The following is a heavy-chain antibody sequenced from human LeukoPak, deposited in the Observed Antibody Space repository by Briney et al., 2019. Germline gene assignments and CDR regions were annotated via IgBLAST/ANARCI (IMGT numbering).Heavy chain of an antibody. Sequence: GGSLRLSCAASGFTFSSYAMHWVRQAPGKGLEWVAVISYDGSNKYYADSVKGRFTISRDNSKNTLYLQVNSLRAEDTAVYYCARSSSSHRRSDYWGQGTLVTVSS. CDR3: ARSSSSHRRSDY. J-gene: IGHJ4*02. V-gene: IGHV3-30-3*01. CDR1: GFTFSSYA. CDR2: ISYDGSNK. D-gene: IGHD6-13*01.